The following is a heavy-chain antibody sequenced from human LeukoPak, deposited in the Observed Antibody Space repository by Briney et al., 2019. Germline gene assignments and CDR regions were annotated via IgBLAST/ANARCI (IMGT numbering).Heavy chain of an antibody. Sequence: GGSLRLSCAASGFTFSSYGMHWVRQAPGKGLEWVAFIRYEGSNKYYADSVKGRFTISRDNSKNTLYLQMNRLRAEDTAVYYCAKLFSDPTVTTDYWGQGTLVTVSS. CDR3: AKLFSDPTVTTDY. J-gene: IGHJ4*02. V-gene: IGHV3-30*02. CDR1: GFTFSSYG. CDR2: IRYEGSNK. D-gene: IGHD4-17*01.